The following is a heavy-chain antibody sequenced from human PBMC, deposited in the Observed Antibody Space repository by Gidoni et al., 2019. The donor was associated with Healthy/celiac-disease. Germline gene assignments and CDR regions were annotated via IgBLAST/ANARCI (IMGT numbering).Heavy chain of an antibody. CDR2: IYYSGST. D-gene: IGHD3-10*01. J-gene: IGHJ5*02. CDR1: GGSISSGGYY. Sequence: QVQLQESGPGRVKPSQTLSLTCTVSGGSISSGGYYWIWIRQHPGKGLEWSGYIYYSGSTYYTPSLKCLVTISVDTSENHFSLRLGSLPPADPALYSWAREEGVSGSPAPWGQGTLVTVSS. V-gene: IGHV4-31*01. CDR3: AREEGVSGSPAP.